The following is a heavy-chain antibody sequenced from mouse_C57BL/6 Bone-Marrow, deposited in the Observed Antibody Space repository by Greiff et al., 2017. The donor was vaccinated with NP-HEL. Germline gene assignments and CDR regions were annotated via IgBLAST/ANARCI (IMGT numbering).Heavy chain of an antibody. J-gene: IGHJ1*03. D-gene: IGHD1-1*01. CDR1: GFNIKDDY. CDR3: TLITTVVADSYFDV. Sequence: VQLQQSGAELVRPGASVKLSCTASGFNIKDDYMHWVKQRPEQGLEWIGWIDPENGDTEYASKFQGKATITADTSSNTAYLQLSSLTSEDTAVYYCTLITTVVADSYFDVWGTGTTVTVSS. CDR2: IDPENGDT. V-gene: IGHV14-4*01.